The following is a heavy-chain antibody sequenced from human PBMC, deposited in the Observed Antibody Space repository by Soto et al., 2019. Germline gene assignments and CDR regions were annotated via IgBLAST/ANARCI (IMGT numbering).Heavy chain of an antibody. J-gene: IGHJ5*02. Sequence: LETLCVRCAVDGGNFSGYCWSWIRKPPGKGLEWIGEINHSGSTNYNPSLKSRVTISVDTSKNQFSLKLSSVTAADTAVYYCARTLITMVRGVIIRNWFDPWGQGTLVTVSS. CDR3: ARTLITMVRGVIIRNWFDP. CDR1: GGNFSGYC. D-gene: IGHD3-10*01. CDR2: INHSGST. V-gene: IGHV4-34*01.